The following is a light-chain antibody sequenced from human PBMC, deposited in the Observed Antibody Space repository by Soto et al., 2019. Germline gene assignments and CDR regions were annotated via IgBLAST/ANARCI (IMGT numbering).Light chain of an antibody. CDR2: GAS. V-gene: IGKV3-20*01. J-gene: IGKJ4*01. CDR3: QQYGSTPLT. CDR1: QSVSRNY. Sequence: EIVLTLSPGTLSLSHGGRATLSCRASQSVSRNYVAWYQQKPGQAPRLLIYGASSRASGIPDRFSGSGSGADFTLSITRLEPEDFALYYCQQYGSTPLTFGGGTKVDNK.